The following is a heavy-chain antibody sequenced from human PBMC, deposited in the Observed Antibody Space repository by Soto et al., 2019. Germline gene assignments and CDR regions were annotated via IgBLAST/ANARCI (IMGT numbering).Heavy chain of an antibody. J-gene: IGHJ6*03. CDR2: ISSSSTYI. D-gene: IGHD6-13*01. CDR1: GFSLSRYT. V-gene: IGHV3-21*01. CDR3: AGYTSSWFVNHYYYMDV. Sequence: EVQLVESGGGLVKPGGSLRLSCATSGFSLSRYTMNWVRQAPGKGLEWVSSISSSSTYIYYADSVKGRFTISRDNAKNSLYLQMTSLRAEDTAVYYCAGYTSSWFVNHYYYMDVWGKGTTVTVSS.